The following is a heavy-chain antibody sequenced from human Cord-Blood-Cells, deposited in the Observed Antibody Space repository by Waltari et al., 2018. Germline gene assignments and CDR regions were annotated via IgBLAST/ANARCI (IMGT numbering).Heavy chain of an antibody. CDR1: GGSFSGYY. V-gene: IGHV4-34*01. Sequence: QVQLQQWGAGLLKPSETLSLTCAVYGGSFSGYYWRWIRQPPGKGLEWIGEINHSGSTNYNPSLKSRVTISVDTSKNQFSLKLSSVTAADTAVYYCARGRLMGNCSSTSCYMNYFDYWGQGTLVTVSS. CDR3: ARGRLMGNCSSTSCYMNYFDY. CDR2: INHSGST. D-gene: IGHD2-2*02. J-gene: IGHJ4*02.